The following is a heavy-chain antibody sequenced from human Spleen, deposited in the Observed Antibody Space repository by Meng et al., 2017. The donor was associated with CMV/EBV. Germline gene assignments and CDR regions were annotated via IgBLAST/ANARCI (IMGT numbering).Heavy chain of an antibody. D-gene: IGHD1-1*01. Sequence: GESLKISCAASGFTFSRNDMHWVRQPVGKGLEWVSTIGTAGDKSYAASVKGRFTISRDNAKNSLFLQLNSLRAGDTGVYYCARDPGGGYTSFDYWGQGTLVTVSS. CDR3: ARDPGGGYTSFDY. CDR2: IGTAGDK. J-gene: IGHJ4*02. CDR1: GFTFSRND. V-gene: IGHV3-13*01.